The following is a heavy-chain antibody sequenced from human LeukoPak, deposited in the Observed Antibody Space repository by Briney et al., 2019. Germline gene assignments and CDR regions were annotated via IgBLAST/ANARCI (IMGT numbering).Heavy chain of an antibody. D-gene: IGHD2-2*01. V-gene: IGHV3-30*14. CDR3: ASSTYCSSTSCYFFDYYYGMDV. CDR2: ISYDGSNK. J-gene: IGHJ6*02. CDR1: GFTFSSYA. Sequence: SGGSLRLSCAASGFTFSSYAMHWVRQAPGKGLEWVAVISYDGSNKYYADSVKGRFTISRDNSKNTLYLQMNSLRAEDTAVYYCASSTYCSSTSCYFFDYYYGMDVWGQGTTVTVSS.